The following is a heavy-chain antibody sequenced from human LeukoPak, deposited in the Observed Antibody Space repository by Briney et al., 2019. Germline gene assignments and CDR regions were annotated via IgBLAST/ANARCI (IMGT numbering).Heavy chain of an antibody. CDR3: ARPYYYDSRIDP. J-gene: IGHJ5*02. V-gene: IGHV4-30-4*01. D-gene: IGHD3-22*01. Sequence: SQTLSLTCTVSGGSISSGDYYWSWIRQPPGKGLEWIAYMYYSGSTYYNPSLKSRVTMSADTSKNQLSLKLSAVTAADTAVYYCARPYYYDSRIDPWGQGILVTVSS. CDR1: GGSISSGDYY. CDR2: MYYSGST.